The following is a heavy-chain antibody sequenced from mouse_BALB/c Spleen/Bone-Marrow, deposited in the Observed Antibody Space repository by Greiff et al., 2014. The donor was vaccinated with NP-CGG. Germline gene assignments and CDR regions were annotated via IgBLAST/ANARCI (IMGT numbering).Heavy chain of an antibody. V-gene: IGHV1-14*01. J-gene: IGHJ2*01. CDR1: GYTFTAYV. CDR3: AREGWLLRFDY. CDR2: INPYNDGT. Sequence: EVKLMESGPELVKPGASVKMSCKASGYTFTAYVMHWVKQKPEQGLEWIGYINPYNDGTNYIEKFKGKATLTSDIPSSTAYMELSSLTSEDSAVYYCAREGWLLRFDYWGQGTTLTVSS. D-gene: IGHD2-3*01.